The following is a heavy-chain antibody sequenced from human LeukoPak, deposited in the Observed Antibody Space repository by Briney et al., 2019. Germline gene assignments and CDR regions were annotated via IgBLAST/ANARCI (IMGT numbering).Heavy chain of an antibody. J-gene: IGHJ6*03. D-gene: IGHD5-12*01. Sequence: MPGGSLRLSCATSGFTFSNYYLNWVRQAPGKGLEWVSCIHGSASYNYYADSVKGRFTVSRDSAKNSLYLEMSSLRVEDTAVYYCVRAFGGYDSQRFYYNMDVWGKGTTVTVS. CDR3: VRAFGGYDSQRFYYNMDV. V-gene: IGHV3-21*06. CDR1: GFTFSNYY. CDR2: IHGSASYN.